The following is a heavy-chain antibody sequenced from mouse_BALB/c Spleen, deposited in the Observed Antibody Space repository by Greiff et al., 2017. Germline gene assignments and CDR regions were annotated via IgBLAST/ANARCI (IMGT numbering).Heavy chain of an antibody. CDR2: INPSNGRT. J-gene: IGHJ4*01. CDR3: ARYYGYPYYYAMDY. Sequence: QVQLQQPGAELVKPGASVKLSCKASGYTFTSYWMHWVKLRPGQGFEWIGEINPSNGRTNYNEKFKSKATLTVDKSSSTAYMQLSSLTSEDSAVYYCARYYGYPYYYAMDYWGQGTSVTVSS. V-gene: IGHV1S81*02. D-gene: IGHD1-2*01. CDR1: GYTFTSYW.